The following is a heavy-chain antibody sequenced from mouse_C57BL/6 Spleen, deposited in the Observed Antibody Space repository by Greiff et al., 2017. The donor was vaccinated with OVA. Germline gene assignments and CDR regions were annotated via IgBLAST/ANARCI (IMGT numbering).Heavy chain of an antibody. Sequence: VQLQQSGPELVKPGASVKISCKASGYSFTSYYIHWVKQRPGQGLEWIGWIYPGRGNTKYNEKFKGKATLTADTSSSTAYMQLSSLTSEDSAVYYCARSDYGSSPHWYFDVWGTGTTVTVSS. J-gene: IGHJ1*03. CDR3: ARSDYGSSPHWYFDV. CDR1: GYSFTSYY. D-gene: IGHD1-1*01. V-gene: IGHV1-66*01. CDR2: IYPGRGNT.